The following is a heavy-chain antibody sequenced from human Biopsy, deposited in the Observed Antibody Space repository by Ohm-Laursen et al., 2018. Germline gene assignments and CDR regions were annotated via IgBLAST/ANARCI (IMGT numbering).Heavy chain of an antibody. Sequence: GASVKVSCKASGYTFAGYYLHWVRQAPGHGLEWMGLVNPNSGNANYAQSFQGRLTVTRDTSISSAYMELTSLTFDDTAIYYCARVPAYPSIDGYYGLDLWGQGTTAIVSS. J-gene: IGHJ6*02. CDR1: GYTFAGYY. CDR3: ARVPAYPSIDGYYGLDL. V-gene: IGHV1-2*02. CDR2: VNPNSGNA. D-gene: IGHD3-9*01.